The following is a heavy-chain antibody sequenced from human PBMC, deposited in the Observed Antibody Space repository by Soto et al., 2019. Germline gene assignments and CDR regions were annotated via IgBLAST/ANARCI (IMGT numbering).Heavy chain of an antibody. D-gene: IGHD6-6*01. CDR1: GYTFTSYG. CDR2: ISAYNGNT. Sequence: GASVKVSCKASGYTFTSYGISWVRQAPGQGLEWMGWISAYNGNTNYAQKLQGRVTMTTDTSTSTAYTELRSLRSDDTAVYYCARDMGQLVPYYYYGMDVWGQGTLVTVSS. CDR3: ARDMGQLVPYYYYGMDV. J-gene: IGHJ6*02. V-gene: IGHV1-18*04.